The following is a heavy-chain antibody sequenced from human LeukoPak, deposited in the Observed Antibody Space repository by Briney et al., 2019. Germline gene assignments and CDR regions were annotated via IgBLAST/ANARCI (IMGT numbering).Heavy chain of an antibody. D-gene: IGHD3-22*01. J-gene: IGHJ4*02. Sequence: GGSLRLSCAASGFTFSSYSMNWVRQAPGKGLEWVSAISGSGGSTYYADSVKGRFTISRDNSKNTLYLQMNSLRAEDTAVYYCAKAGSGYYGGYWGQGTLVTVSS. CDR2: ISGSGGST. V-gene: IGHV3-23*01. CDR1: GFTFSSYS. CDR3: AKAGSGYYGGY.